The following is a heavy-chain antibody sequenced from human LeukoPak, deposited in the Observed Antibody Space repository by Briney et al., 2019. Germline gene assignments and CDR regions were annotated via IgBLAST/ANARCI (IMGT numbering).Heavy chain of an antibody. Sequence: SETLSLTCTVSGVSISSGGYYWSWIRQHPGKGLEWIGCIYYSGSTYSNPSLKSRITLSVDTSKNQISLKLRSVTAADTAVSYCASMGVDTTKGYTWFDHWGQGTLVTVSS. J-gene: IGHJ5*02. D-gene: IGHD5-18*01. CDR1: GVSISSGGYY. CDR2: IYYSGST. V-gene: IGHV4-31*03. CDR3: ASMGVDTTKGYTWFDH.